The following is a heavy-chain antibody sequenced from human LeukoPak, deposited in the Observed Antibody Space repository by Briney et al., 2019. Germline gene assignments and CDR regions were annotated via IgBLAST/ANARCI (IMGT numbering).Heavy chain of an antibody. CDR2: IQSSTGSM. Sequence: GGSLRLSCAASGFTFSSYHMNWVRQAPGKGLEWLSYIQSSTGSMIYADSVKGRFTVSRDNANNSLYLQMNSLRGEDTAVYYCSRVVQDVTGADYWGQGTLVIVSS. CDR3: SRVVQDVTGADY. D-gene: IGHD2-8*02. J-gene: IGHJ4*02. V-gene: IGHV3-48*01. CDR1: GFTFSSYH.